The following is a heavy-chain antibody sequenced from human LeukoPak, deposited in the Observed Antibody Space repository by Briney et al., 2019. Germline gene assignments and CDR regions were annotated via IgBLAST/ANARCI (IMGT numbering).Heavy chain of an antibody. J-gene: IGHJ4*02. CDR3: ARAKWRQHAEGLDY. Sequence: ASVKVSCKASGYTFTDYYINWARQAPGQGLEWLGWIDPDTGGTNFAQKFQGRVTLTWDTSINTPYMELRSLKSDDTAIYYCARAKWRQHAEGLDYWGQGTPVTVSS. V-gene: IGHV1-2*02. CDR1: GYTFTDYY. CDR2: IDPDTGGT. D-gene: IGHD6-13*01.